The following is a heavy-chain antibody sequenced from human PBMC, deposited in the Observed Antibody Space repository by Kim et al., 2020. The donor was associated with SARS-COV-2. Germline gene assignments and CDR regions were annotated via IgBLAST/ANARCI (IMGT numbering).Heavy chain of an antibody. J-gene: IGHJ4*01. CDR2: ISYGGSNK. CDR1: GFTFSSYA. Sequence: GGSLRLSCAASGFTFSSYAMHWVRQAPGKGLEWVAVISYGGSNKYYADSVKGRFTISRDNSKNTLSLQMNSRRAEDTAVYYCARGPRGEGMPVYFDYWG. D-gene: IGHD3-16*01. V-gene: IGHV3-30*04. CDR3: ARGPRGEGMPVYFDY.